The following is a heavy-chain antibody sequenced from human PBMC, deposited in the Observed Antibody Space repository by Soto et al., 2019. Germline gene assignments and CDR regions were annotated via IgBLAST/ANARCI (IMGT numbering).Heavy chain of an antibody. J-gene: IGHJ6*02. CDR2: ISYDGSNK. CDR3: ARAGCSGGSCYLLYYYYGMDV. D-gene: IGHD2-15*01. V-gene: IGHV3-30-3*01. CDR1: GFTFSSYA. Sequence: GGSLRLSCAASGFTFSSYAMHWVRQAPGKGLEWVAVISYDGSNKYYADSVKGRFTISRDNSKNTLYLQMNSLRAEDTAVYYCARAGCSGGSCYLLYYYYGMDVWGQGTTVTVSS.